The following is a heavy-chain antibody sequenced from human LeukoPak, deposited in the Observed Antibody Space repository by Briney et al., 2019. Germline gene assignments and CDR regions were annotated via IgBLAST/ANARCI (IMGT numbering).Heavy chain of an antibody. CDR1: GGSISSSSYY. CDR2: IYYSGST. Sequence: SETLSLTCTVSGGSISSSSYYWGWIRQPPGKGLEWIGSIYYSGSTYYNPSLKSRVTISVDTSKNQFSLKLSSVTAADTAVYYCARVTAIFGVVKSNWFDPWGQGTLVTVSS. CDR3: ARVTAIFGVVKSNWFDP. J-gene: IGHJ5*02. D-gene: IGHD3-3*01. V-gene: IGHV4-39*07.